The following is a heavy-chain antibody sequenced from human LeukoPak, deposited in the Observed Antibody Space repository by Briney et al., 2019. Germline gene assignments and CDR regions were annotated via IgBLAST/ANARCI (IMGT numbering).Heavy chain of an antibody. D-gene: IGHD3-22*01. CDR2: ISAYNGNT. CDR1: GYTFTDYY. Sequence: EASVNVSCQTTGYTFTDYYMHWVRQAPGKGLEWMGWISAYNGNTNYTQKLQGKVNMTTDTSTSTAYMELRSLRSDDTAVYYCARAGYYDSSGYYYVPYAFDIWGQGTMVTVSS. V-gene: IGHV1-18*04. CDR3: ARAGYYDSSGYYYVPYAFDI. J-gene: IGHJ3*02.